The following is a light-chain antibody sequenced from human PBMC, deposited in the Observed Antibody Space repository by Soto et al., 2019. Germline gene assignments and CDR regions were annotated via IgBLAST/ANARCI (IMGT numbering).Light chain of an antibody. V-gene: IGKV3-11*01. CDR1: QSVRTY. Sequence: EIVLPQSPVPLSLSPGERATLSCRASQSVRTYLAWYQVKPGQAPRLLIYDASRRASGVPARFSGSGSGTDFSLTISSLEPEDFARYYCHQRNTWPPITFGQGTRLEIK. CDR3: HQRNTWPPIT. J-gene: IGKJ5*01. CDR2: DAS.